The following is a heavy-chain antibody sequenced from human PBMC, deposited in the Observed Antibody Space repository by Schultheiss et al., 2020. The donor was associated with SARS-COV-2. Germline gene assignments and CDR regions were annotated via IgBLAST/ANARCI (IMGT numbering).Heavy chain of an antibody. CDR2: ISSSSTYT. CDR3: ASWGITLTY. J-gene: IGHJ4*02. D-gene: IGHD3-22*01. CDR1: GFTFSDYY. Sequence: GGSLRLSCAVSGFTFSDYYMSWIRQAPGKGLEWVSYISSSSTYTNYADSVKGRFTISRDNAKNSLYLQMNSLRAEDTAVYYCASWGITLTYWGQGTLVTVSS. V-gene: IGHV3-11*03.